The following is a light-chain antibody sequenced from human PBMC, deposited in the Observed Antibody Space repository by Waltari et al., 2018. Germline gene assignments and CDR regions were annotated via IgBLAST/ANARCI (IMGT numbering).Light chain of an antibody. CDR3: QQRRSWPLT. CDR2: DAS. CDR1: QRVGTS. V-gene: IGKV3-11*01. J-gene: IGKJ4*01. Sequence: EIVLTQSPAILSFSPGERATLSCRASQRVGTSFAWYQHRPGQSPRLLIYDASYRATGIPARVSGSGSETDFTLTISSLQPEDFAVYYCQQRRSWPLTFGGGTRVQI.